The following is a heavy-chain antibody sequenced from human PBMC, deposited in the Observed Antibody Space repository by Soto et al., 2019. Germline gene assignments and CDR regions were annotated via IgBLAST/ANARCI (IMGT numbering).Heavy chain of an antibody. V-gene: IGHV3-23*01. Sequence: EVQLLESGGGLVQSGGSLRLSCIASGFTFKNYAMTWVRQAPGKGLEWVSGMSISGSTSDTYYADSAKGRFTISRDNLKNTLYPQMNSLRVEDTAVYFCAKSQSSGPGGWFDAWGQGTPVTVSS. CDR2: MSISGSTSDT. J-gene: IGHJ5*02. CDR3: AKSQSSGPGGWFDA. D-gene: IGHD6-6*01. CDR1: GFTFKNYA.